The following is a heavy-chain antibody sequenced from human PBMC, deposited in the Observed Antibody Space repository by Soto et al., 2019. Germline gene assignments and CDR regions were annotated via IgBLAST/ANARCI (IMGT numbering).Heavy chain of an antibody. CDR2: INPNSGGT. CDR1: GYTLMDYY. V-gene: IGHV1-2*02. D-gene: IGHD3-3*01. CDR3: ARPXQRKSRSGYPLEGGMDV. Sequence: ASVKVSCKASGYTLMDYYVHWVRQAPGQGLEWLGWINPNSGGTNYAQEFEGRVTMTRDTSIGTAYMELSRLRSGDTAVYYCARPXQRKSRSGYPLEGGMDVWGQGTTVTVSS. J-gene: IGHJ6*02.